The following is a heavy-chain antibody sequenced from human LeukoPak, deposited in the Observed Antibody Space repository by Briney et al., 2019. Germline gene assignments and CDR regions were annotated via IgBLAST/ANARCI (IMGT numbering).Heavy chain of an antibody. CDR1: GFTFSDHL. J-gene: IGHJ4*02. D-gene: IGHD6-19*01. Sequence: PGGSLRLSCVASGFTFSDHLMDWVRQAPGKGLEWIGRTRTKASSYTTEYAASVKGRFTVSRDESKNLFFLQMNSLKTEDTAVYYCTTSPVPGIDYWGQGIQVTVSS. CDR3: TTSPVPGIDY. V-gene: IGHV3-72*01. CDR2: TRTKASSYTT.